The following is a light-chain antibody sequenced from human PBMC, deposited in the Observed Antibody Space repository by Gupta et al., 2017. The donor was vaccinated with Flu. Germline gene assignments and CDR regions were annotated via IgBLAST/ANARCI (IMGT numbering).Light chain of an antibody. CDR1: QDISNY. Sequence: DIQMTQSPSSLSASVGDRVTITCQASQDISNYLNWYQQKPGKAPKLLIYDASNLETGVPSRFSGSGSGTDLTFTISSLQPEDIATYYCQQYDNLPCAFGEGTKVEIK. V-gene: IGKV1-33*01. CDR2: DAS. CDR3: QQYDNLPCA. J-gene: IGKJ2*02.